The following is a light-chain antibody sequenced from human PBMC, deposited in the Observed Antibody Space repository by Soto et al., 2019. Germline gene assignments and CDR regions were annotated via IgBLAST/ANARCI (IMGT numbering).Light chain of an antibody. CDR2: QAS. Sequence: DILMTQSPSTLSASVGDRVTITCRASQSISFWLAWYQQQPGKVPKLLINQASRLESGVPSRFSGSGSGTEFPLTTSSLQPDDFATSYCQHYSRYPLTFGPGTKVDIK. CDR3: QHYSRYPLT. V-gene: IGKV1-5*03. J-gene: IGKJ3*01. CDR1: QSISFW.